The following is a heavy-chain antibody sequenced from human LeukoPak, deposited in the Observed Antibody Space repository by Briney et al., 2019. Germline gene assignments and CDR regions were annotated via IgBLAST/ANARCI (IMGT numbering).Heavy chain of an antibody. CDR1: GYTCTSYG. V-gene: IGHV1-18*01. Sequence: ASVKVSCKASGYTCTSYGISWVRQAPGQGLEWMGWISAYNGNTNYAQKLQGRVTMTTDTSTSTAYMELRSLRSDDTAVYYCARVVTMIVVVITTAENAFDIWGQGTMVTVSS. CDR3: ARVVTMIVVVITTAENAFDI. CDR2: ISAYNGNT. J-gene: IGHJ3*02. D-gene: IGHD3-22*01.